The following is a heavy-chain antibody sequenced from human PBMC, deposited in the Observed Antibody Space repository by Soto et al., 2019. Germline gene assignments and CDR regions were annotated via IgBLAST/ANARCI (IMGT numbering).Heavy chain of an antibody. J-gene: IGHJ6*02. V-gene: IGHV1-24*01. Sequence: ASVKVSCKVSGYTLTELSMHWVRQAPGKGLEWMGGFDPEDGETIYAQKFQGRVTMTEDTSTDTAYMELSSLRSEDTAVYYCATRRRWGLARIYYYYGMGVWGQGTTVTVSS. CDR1: GYTLTELS. CDR3: ATRRRWGLARIYYYYGMGV. CDR2: FDPEDGET. D-gene: IGHD5-12*01.